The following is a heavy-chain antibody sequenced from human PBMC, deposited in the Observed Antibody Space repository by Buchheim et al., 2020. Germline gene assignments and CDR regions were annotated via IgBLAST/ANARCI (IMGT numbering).Heavy chain of an antibody. J-gene: IGHJ4*02. CDR2: ISGSGGST. CDR1: GFTFSSYA. V-gene: IGHV3-23*01. D-gene: IGHD3-22*01. Sequence: EVQLLESGGGLVQPGGSLRLSCAASGFTFSSYAMSWVRQAPGKGLEWVSAISGSGGSTYYADSVKGRFTISRDNSKNTLYLQMNSLRAEDTAVHYCAKQAGYDSSGYYYVWFDYWGQGTL. CDR3: AKQAGYDSSGYYYVWFDY.